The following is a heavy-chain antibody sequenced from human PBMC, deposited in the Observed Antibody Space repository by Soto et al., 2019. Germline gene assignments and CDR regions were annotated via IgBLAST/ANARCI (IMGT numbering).Heavy chain of an antibody. V-gene: IGHV1-18*01. CDR3: ARDFLDLLYGSRYRSTRPPFDY. D-gene: IGHD3-10*01. CDR2: ISAYNGNT. CDR1: GYTFTSYG. J-gene: IGHJ4*02. Sequence: ASVKVSCKASGYTFTSYGISWVRQAPGQGLEWMGWISAYNGNTNYAQKLQGRVTMTTDTSTSTAYMELRSLRSDDTAVYYCARDFLDLLYGSRYRSTRPPFDYWGQGTLVTVSS.